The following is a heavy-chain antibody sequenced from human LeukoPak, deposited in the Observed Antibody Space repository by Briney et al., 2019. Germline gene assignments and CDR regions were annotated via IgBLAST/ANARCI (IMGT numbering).Heavy chain of an antibody. CDR1: GFTFSSYA. V-gene: IGHV3-30*01. CDR2: ISYDGSNK. CDR3: VRGRVVQIPTFDY. Sequence: PGGSLRLSCAASGFTFSSYAMHWVRQAPGKGLEWVAVISYDGSNKYYADSVKGRFTISRDNSKNTLYLQMNSLRAEDTAVYYCVRGRVVQIPTFDYWGQGTLVTVSP. J-gene: IGHJ4*02. D-gene: IGHD3-3*01.